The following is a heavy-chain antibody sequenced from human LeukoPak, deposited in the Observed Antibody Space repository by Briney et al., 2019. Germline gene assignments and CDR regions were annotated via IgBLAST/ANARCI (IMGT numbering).Heavy chain of an antibody. CDR2: ICGISDNT. V-gene: IGHV3-23*01. CDR1: GFTSNNYA. Sequence: PGGSLRLSCAASGFTSNNYAMNWVRQAPGKGLEWVSGICGISDNTKYADSVKGWFTISRDSSKNAVYLQMNNLRAEDTAIYYCAKGNSASCYSAFDYWGQGTPVTVSS. D-gene: IGHD2-2*01. J-gene: IGHJ4*02. CDR3: AKGNSASCYSAFDY.